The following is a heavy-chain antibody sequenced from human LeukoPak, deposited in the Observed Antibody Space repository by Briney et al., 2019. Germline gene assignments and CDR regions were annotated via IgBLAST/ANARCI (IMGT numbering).Heavy chain of an antibody. CDR1: GFTFSSYG. CDR2: ISSSGSTI. V-gene: IGHV3-48*04. CDR3: ARERTVTLGGYYYYGMDV. D-gene: IGHD4-17*01. Sequence: RTGGSLRLSCAASGFTFSSYGMHWVRQAPGKGLEWVSYISSSGSTIYYADSVKGRFTISRDNAKNSLYLQMNSLRAEDTAVYYCARERTVTLGGYYYYGMDVWGQGTTVTVSS. J-gene: IGHJ6*02.